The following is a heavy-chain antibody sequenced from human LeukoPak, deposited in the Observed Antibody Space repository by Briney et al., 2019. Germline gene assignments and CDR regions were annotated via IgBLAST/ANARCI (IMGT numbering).Heavy chain of an antibody. Sequence: SETLSLTCTLSGGSINGLSFYCGWIRQPPGKGLEWIGSRYYSGISYRNPSLKSRVTISVDTSKSQFSLKLPSVTAADTAVYYCARHVGTYHSDISAYYNPDACGQGTLVTVSS. V-gene: IGHV4-39*01. D-gene: IGHD3-22*01. CDR2: RYYSGIS. CDR1: GGSINGLSFY. J-gene: IGHJ5*02. CDR3: ARHVGTYHSDISAYYNPDA.